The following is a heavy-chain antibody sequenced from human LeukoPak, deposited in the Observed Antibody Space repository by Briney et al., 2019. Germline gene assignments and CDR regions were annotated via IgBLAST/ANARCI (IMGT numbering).Heavy chain of an antibody. J-gene: IGHJ6*02. CDR3: ARVGIVVVPAAPGRFTSDYYYYYGMDV. V-gene: IGHV1-2*02. CDR2: INPNSGGT. CDR1: GYTFTGYY. D-gene: IGHD2-2*01. Sequence: GASVKVSCKASGYTFTGYYMHWVRQAPGQGLEWMGWINPNSGGTNYAQKFQGRVTMTRDTSISTAYMELSRLRSDDTAVYYCARVGIVVVPAAPGRFTSDYYYYYGMDVWGQGTTVTVSS.